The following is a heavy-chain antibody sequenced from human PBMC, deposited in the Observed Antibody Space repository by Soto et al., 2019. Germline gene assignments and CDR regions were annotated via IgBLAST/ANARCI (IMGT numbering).Heavy chain of an antibody. D-gene: IGHD6-13*01. CDR1: GGTFSSYA. V-gene: IGHV1-69*13. CDR3: ARRAGEVYSSSWYRGYYFDY. Sequence: ASVKVSCKASGGTFSSYAISWVRQAPGQGLEWMGGIIPIFGTANYAQKFQGRVTITADESTSTAYMELSSLRSEDTAVYYCARRAGEVYSSSWYRGYYFDYWGQGTLVTVSS. CDR2: IIPIFGTA. J-gene: IGHJ4*02.